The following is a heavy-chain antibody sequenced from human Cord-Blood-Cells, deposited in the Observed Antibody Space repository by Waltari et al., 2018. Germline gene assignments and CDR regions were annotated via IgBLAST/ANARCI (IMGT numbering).Heavy chain of an antibody. Sequence: QVQLVQSGAEVKKPGSSVKVSCKASGGTFSSYAISWVRQAPGQGLEWMGRISPILGIANYAQKFQGRVTITADKSTSTAYMELSSLRSEDTAVYYCAREDCSSTSCYRRYFDLWGRGTLVTVSS. CDR2: ISPILGIA. CDR3: AREDCSSTSCYRRYFDL. CDR1: GGTFSSYA. D-gene: IGHD2-2*01. J-gene: IGHJ2*01. V-gene: IGHV1-69*09.